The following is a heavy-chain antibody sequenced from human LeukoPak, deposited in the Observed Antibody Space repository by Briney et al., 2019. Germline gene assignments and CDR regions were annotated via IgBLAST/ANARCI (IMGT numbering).Heavy chain of an antibody. J-gene: IGHJ4*02. CDR1: GDSISSSY. CDR3: ARHESGAYYDSSGGEGDY. Sequence: PSETLSLTCTVSGDSISSSYWSWIRQSPGKGLEWIGYIYYSGSTNYNPSLKSRVTISVDTSKNQFSLKLSSVTAADTAVYYCARHESGAYYDSSGGEGDYWGQGTLVTVSS. V-gene: IGHV4-59*08. D-gene: IGHD3-22*01. CDR2: IYYSGST.